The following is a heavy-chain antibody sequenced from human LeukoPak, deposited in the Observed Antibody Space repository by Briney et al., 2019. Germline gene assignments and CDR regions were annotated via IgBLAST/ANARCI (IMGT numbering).Heavy chain of an antibody. D-gene: IGHD6-13*01. CDR2: INPNSGGT. J-gene: IGHJ4*02. CDR1: GYTFTSYG. CDR3: ARTSSSWSYLFDY. V-gene: IGHV1-2*02. Sequence: ASVKVSCKASGYTFTSYGISWVRQAPGQGLEWMGWINPNSGGTNYAQKFQGRVTMTRDTSISTAYMELSRLRSDDTAVYYCARTSSSWSYLFDYWGQGTLVTVSS.